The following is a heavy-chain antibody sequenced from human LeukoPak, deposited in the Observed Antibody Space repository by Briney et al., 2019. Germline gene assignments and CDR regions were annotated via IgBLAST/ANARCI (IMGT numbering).Heavy chain of an antibody. V-gene: IGHV1-18*01. J-gene: IGHJ4*02. Sequence: ASVKVSCKPYGYTLNTYCTTWVRQAPGRGLEWMWWSSPYNGNTNYAKKYQGRVTMTTDTTTSTAYMELRSLRSDDTAVYYCARGPHERSGCRDDWGQGTLVAVAS. CDR3: ARGPHERSGCRDD. D-gene: IGHD3-22*01. CDR1: GYTLNTYC. CDR2: SSPYNGNT.